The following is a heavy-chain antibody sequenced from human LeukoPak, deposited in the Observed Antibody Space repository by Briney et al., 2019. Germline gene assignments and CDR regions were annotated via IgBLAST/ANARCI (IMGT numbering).Heavy chain of an antibody. CDR2: IYTGGGR. Sequence: GGTLRLSCVASGFTFSSHGMNWVRQAPGKELEWVSVIYTGGGRYYADSVRGRFTISRDTSKNMVFLQMNSLRVEDTAVYYCARGIDYWGRGTLVTVSS. CDR1: GFTFSSHG. J-gene: IGHJ4*02. V-gene: IGHV3-53*01. CDR3: ARGIDY.